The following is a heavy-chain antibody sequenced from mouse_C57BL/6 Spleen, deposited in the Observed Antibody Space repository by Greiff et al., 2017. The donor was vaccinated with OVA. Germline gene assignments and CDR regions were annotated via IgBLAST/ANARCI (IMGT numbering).Heavy chain of an antibody. CDR1: GYTFTSYW. D-gene: IGHD2-3*01. CDR2: IHPNSGSN. Sequence: QVQLQQPGAELVKPGASVKLSCKASGYTFTSYWMHWVKQRPGQGLEWIGMIHPNSGSNNYNEKFKSKATLTVDKSSSTAYMQLSSLTSEDSAVYYCARDGYYYAMDYWGQGTSVTVSS. V-gene: IGHV1-64*01. J-gene: IGHJ4*01. CDR3: ARDGYYYAMDY.